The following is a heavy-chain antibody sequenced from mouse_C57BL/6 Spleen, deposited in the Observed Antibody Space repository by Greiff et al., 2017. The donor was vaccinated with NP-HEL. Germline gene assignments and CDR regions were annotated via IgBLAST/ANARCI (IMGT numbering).Heavy chain of an antibody. Sequence: QVQLKQSGAELVRPGASVTLSCKASGYTFTDYEMHWVKQTPVHGLEWIGAIDPETGGTAYNQKFKGKAILTADKSSSTAYMELRSLTSEDSAVYYCTKDSSGPAWFAYWGQGTLVTVSA. CDR1: GYTFTDYE. V-gene: IGHV1-15*01. CDR2: IDPETGGT. J-gene: IGHJ3*01. CDR3: TKDSSGPAWFAY. D-gene: IGHD3-2*02.